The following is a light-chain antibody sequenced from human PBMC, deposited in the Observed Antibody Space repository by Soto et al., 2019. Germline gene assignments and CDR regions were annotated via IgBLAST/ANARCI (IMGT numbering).Light chain of an antibody. CDR1: QSVSSSY. V-gene: IGKV3D-20*02. CDR3: QQRINWPIT. CDR2: DAS. Sequence: EIVLTQSPGTLSLSPGERATLSCRASQSVSSSYLAWYQQKPGQAPRLLIYDASNRATGIPARFSGSGSGTDFTLTISSLEPEDFALYYCQQRINWPITFSGGTKVEIK. J-gene: IGKJ4*01.